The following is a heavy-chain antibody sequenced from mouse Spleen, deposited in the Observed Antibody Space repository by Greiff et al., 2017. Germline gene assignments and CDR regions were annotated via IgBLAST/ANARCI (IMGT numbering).Heavy chain of an antibody. CDR3: ASPSYGSSSHWYFDV. CDR2: IWSGGST. D-gene: IGHD1-1*01. V-gene: IGHV2-2*01. Sequence: QVQLQQSGPGLVQPSQSLSITCTVSGFSLTSYGVHWVRQSPGKGLEWLGVIWSGGSTDYNAAFISRLSISKDNSKSQVFFKMNSLQADDTAIYYCASPSYGSSSHWYFDVWGAGTTVTVSS. CDR1: GFSLTSYG. J-gene: IGHJ1*01.